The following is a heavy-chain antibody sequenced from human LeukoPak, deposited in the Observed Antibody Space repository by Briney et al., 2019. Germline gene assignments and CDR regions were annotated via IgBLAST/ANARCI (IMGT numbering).Heavy chain of an antibody. CDR2: IYYSGST. D-gene: IGHD3-22*01. CDR1: GGSICSSSYY. V-gene: IGHV4-61*01. CDR3: ARSTYYYDSSGYSYYSYYYMDV. Sequence: PSETLSLTCTVSGGSICSSSYYWNWIRQPPGKGLEWIGYIYYSGSTNYNPSLKSRVTISVDTSKSQFSLKLSSVTAADTAVYYCARSTYYYDSSGYSYYSYYYMDVWGKGTTVTISS. J-gene: IGHJ6*03.